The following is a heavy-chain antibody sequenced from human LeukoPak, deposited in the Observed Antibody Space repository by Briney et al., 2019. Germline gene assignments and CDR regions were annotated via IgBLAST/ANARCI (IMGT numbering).Heavy chain of an antibody. CDR2: ISGSGGSR. D-gene: IGHD3-16*02. CDR3: AKVKGDYVWGSYRYTTFDY. CDR1: GFTFSSYA. J-gene: IGHJ4*02. Sequence: GGSLRLSCAASGFTFSSYAMSWVRQAPGKGLEWVSDISGSGGSRYYADSVKGRFTISRDNSKNTLYLQMNSLRAEDTAVYDCAKVKGDYVWGSYRYTTFDYWGQGTLVTVSS. V-gene: IGHV3-23*01.